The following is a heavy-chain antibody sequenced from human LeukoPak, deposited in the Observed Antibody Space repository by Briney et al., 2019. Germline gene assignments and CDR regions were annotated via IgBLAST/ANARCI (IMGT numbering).Heavy chain of an antibody. CDR1: GGTFSSYA. CDR3: AGAGHERVGVWDY. D-gene: IGHD6-6*01. V-gene: IGHV1-69*13. J-gene: IGHJ4*02. Sequence: SVKVSCKASGGTFSSYAISWVRQAPGQGLEWMGGIIPIFGTANYAQKFQGRVTITADESTSTAYMELSSLRSEDTAVYYCAGAGHERVGVWDYWGQGTLVTVSS. CDR2: IIPIFGTA.